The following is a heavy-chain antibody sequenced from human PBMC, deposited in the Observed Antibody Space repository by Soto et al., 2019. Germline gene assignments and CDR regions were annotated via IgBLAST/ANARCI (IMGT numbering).Heavy chain of an antibody. CDR2: ISYDGSNK. J-gene: IGHJ6*02. D-gene: IGHD1-26*01. Sequence: GGSLRLSCAASGFTFSSYGMHWVRQAPGKGLEWVAVISYDGSNKYYADSVKGRFTISRDNPKNTLYLQMNSLRAEDTAVYYCAKDGWELLSYYYYGMDVWGQGTTVTVSS. V-gene: IGHV3-30*18. CDR3: AKDGWELLSYYYYGMDV. CDR1: GFTFSSYG.